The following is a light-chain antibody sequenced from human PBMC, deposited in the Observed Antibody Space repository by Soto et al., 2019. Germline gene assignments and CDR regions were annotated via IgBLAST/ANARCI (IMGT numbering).Light chain of an antibody. V-gene: IGKV3-15*01. CDR2: GAS. CDR1: QSISDT. J-gene: IGKJ4*01. Sequence: EIVMTQSPATLSVSPGERATLSCRASQSISDTLAWYQQKPGQAPRLLIHGASTRATGFPGRFSGSGSGTDFTLTISSLEPEDFAVYYCQQRYNWPLTFGGGTKV. CDR3: QQRYNWPLT.